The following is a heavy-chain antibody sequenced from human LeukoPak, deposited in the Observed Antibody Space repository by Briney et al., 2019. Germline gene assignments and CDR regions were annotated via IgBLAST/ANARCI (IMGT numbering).Heavy chain of an antibody. Sequence: SETLSLTCTVSGGSISNYFWSWIRQPPGKGLEWIGYIYYSGSTNYNPSLRRRVTMSLGTSKNQFSLKLSSVTAADTAVYYCARAKWALSYMDVWGKGTTVTVS. J-gene: IGHJ6*03. CDR1: GGSISNYF. CDR2: IYYSGST. D-gene: IGHD1-26*01. CDR3: ARAKWALSYMDV. V-gene: IGHV4-59*01.